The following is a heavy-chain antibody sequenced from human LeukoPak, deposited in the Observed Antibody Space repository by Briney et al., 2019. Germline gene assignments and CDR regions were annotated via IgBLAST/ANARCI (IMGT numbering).Heavy chain of an antibody. J-gene: IGHJ4*02. Sequence: ASVKVSCKASGYTFTSYDINWVRQATGQGLEWMGWMSPKSGNTGYAPKFQDRVAMIRDTSISTAYMELNSLRSEDTAVYYCVRTPPNWGADYWGRGTLVTVSS. V-gene: IGHV1-8*01. D-gene: IGHD7-27*01. CDR3: VRTPPNWGADY. CDR2: MSPKSGNT. CDR1: GYTFTSYD.